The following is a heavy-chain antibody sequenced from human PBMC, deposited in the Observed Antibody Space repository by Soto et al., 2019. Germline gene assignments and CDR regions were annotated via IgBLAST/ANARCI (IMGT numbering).Heavy chain of an antibody. J-gene: IGHJ6*02. V-gene: IGHV1-2*04. D-gene: IGHD1-7*01. CDR3: ARGGGTGTTKDYYYYGMDV. CDR1: GYTFTGYY. Sequence: GASVKVSCKASGYTFTGYYMHWVREAPGQGLEWMGWINPNSGGTNYAQKFQGWVTMTRDTSISTAYMELSRLRSDDTAVYYCARGGGTGTTKDYYYYGMDVWGQGTTVTVSS. CDR2: INPNSGGT.